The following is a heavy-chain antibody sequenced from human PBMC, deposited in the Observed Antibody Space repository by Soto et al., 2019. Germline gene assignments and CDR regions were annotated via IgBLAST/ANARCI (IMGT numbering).Heavy chain of an antibody. CDR1: GFSFSTYN. J-gene: IGHJ5*01. D-gene: IGHD2-2*01. V-gene: IGHV3-21*05. Sequence: EVRLMESGGGLVQPGGSLRLSCAASGFSFSTYNMDWVRQAPGKGPEWIAYISSSTSYVYYADSVKGRFSTSRDNAKNILYLEMYALRTEDTAVYYCARDPSEGRVGNWFESWGQGTLVTVSS. CDR2: ISSSTSYV. CDR3: ARDPSEGRVGNWFES.